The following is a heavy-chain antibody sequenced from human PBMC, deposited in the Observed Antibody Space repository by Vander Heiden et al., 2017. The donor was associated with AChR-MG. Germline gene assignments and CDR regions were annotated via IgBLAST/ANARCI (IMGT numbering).Heavy chain of an antibody. CDR2: ISSRSSYI. Sequence: EVQLVESGGGLVKPGGSLRLSCAASGFTFSSYSMNWVRQAPGKGLEWVSSISSRSSYIYYADSGKGRFTISRDNAKNSLYLQMNSLRAEDTAVYYCAREEVTTIADYWGQGTLVTVSS. D-gene: IGHD4-4*01. CDR1: GFTFSSYS. CDR3: AREEVTTIADY. V-gene: IGHV3-21*01. J-gene: IGHJ4*02.